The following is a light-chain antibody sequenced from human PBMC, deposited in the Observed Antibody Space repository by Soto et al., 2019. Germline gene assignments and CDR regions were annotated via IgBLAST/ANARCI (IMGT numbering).Light chain of an antibody. CDR3: QQYNNWPPWT. V-gene: IGKV3-15*01. CDR1: QSVSSSY. J-gene: IGKJ1*01. Sequence: EIVLTQSPGTLSLSPGERATLSCRASQSVSSSYLAWYQQKPGQAPRLLIYGASTRATGIPARFSGSGSGTQFTLTISCLQSEDFAVYYCQQYNNWPPWTSGQGTKVDIK. CDR2: GAS.